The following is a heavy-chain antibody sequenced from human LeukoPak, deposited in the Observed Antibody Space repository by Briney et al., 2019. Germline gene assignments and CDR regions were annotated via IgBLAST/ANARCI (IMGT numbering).Heavy chain of an antibody. J-gene: IGHJ4*02. V-gene: IGHV3-48*04. CDR2: ISSSGSTI. D-gene: IGHD4-17*01. CDR3: ARGRYGDYVADY. Sequence: GGSLRLSCAASGFTFSSYWMSWVRQAPGKGLEWVSYISSSGSTIYYADSVKGRFTISRDNAKNSLYLQMNSLRAEDTAVYYCARGRYGDYVADYWGQGTLVTVSS. CDR1: GFTFSSYW.